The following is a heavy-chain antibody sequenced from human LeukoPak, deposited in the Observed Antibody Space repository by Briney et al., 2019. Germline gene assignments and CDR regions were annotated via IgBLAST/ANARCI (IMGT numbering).Heavy chain of an antibody. V-gene: IGHV4-59*01. Sequence: PSETLSLTCTVSGGSISSYYWSWIRQPPGKGLEWIGYIYYSGSTNYNPSLKSRVTISVDTSKNQFSLKLSSVTAADTAVHYCASFTVTTLGGWFDPWGQGTLVTVSS. CDR2: IYYSGST. J-gene: IGHJ5*02. CDR1: GGSISSYY. D-gene: IGHD4-17*01. CDR3: ASFTVTTLGGWFDP.